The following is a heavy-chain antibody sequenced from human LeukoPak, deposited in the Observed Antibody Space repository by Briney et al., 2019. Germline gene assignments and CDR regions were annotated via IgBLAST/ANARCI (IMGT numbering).Heavy chain of an antibody. CDR3: ARDLVGATDF. Sequence: GGSLRLSCAASGFTFSSYEMNWVRQAPGKGLEWVSYISSSGSTIYYADSVKGRFTISRDNAKNSLYLQMNSLRAEDTAVYYCARDLVGATDFWGQGTLVTVSS. V-gene: IGHV3-48*03. CDR2: ISSSGSTI. CDR1: GFTFSSYE. D-gene: IGHD1-26*01. J-gene: IGHJ4*02.